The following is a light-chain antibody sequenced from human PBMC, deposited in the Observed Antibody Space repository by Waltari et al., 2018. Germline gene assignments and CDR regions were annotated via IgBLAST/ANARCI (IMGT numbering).Light chain of an antibody. CDR2: GAS. Sequence: EIVLTQSPGTLSLSPGERATLSCRASQSVSSNNLAWYQHKPGQAPRLLIYGASSRPTGIPDRFSGRGSGTDFTLTISRLEPGDFAMYYCQQYGSSPGTFGQGTKVEIK. J-gene: IGKJ1*01. V-gene: IGKV3-20*01. CDR1: QSVSSNN. CDR3: QQYGSSPGT.